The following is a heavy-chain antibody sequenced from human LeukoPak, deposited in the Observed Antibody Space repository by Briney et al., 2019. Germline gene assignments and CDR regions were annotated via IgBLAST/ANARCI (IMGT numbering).Heavy chain of an antibody. CDR3: ATCRQYYDFWSGYYNEEAFDI. CDR2: ISWNSGSI. CDR1: GFTFDDYA. Sequence: GRSLRLSCAASGFTFDDYAMHWVRQAPGKGLEWVSGISWNSGSIGYADSVKGRFTISRDNAKNSLYLQMNSLRAEDTAVYYCATCRQYYDFWSGYYNEEAFDIWGQGTMVTVSS. D-gene: IGHD3-3*01. J-gene: IGHJ3*02. V-gene: IGHV3-9*01.